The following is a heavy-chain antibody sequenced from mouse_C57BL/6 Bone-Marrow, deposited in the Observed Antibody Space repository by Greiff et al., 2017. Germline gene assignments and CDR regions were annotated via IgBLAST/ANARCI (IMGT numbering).Heavy chain of an antibody. CDR2: INPNYGTT. J-gene: IGHJ3*01. D-gene: IGHD1-1*01. CDR3: ARDREGYYGLAWFAY. CDR1: GYSFTDYN. V-gene: IGHV1-39*01. Sequence: VQLKESGPELVKPGASVKISCKASGYSFTDYNMNWVKQSNGKSLEWIGVINPNYGTTSYNQQFKGKATLTVDQSSSTAYMQLNSLTSEDSAVYYCARDREGYYGLAWFAYWGQGTLVTVSA.